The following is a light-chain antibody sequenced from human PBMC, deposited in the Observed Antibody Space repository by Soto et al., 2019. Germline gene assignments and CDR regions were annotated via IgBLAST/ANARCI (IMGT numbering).Light chain of an antibody. CDR2: DVS. V-gene: IGKV1-33*01. CDR1: QHISNY. Sequence: DIQMTQTPSSLSASVGDRVTITCQANQHISNYLNWYQQKPGKAPRLLIYDVSKLQTGVPSRFSGSGSGTDFPLTISSLLPEDIATYYCQHYGNLLYTFGPGTKLEIK. J-gene: IGKJ2*01. CDR3: QHYGNLLYT.